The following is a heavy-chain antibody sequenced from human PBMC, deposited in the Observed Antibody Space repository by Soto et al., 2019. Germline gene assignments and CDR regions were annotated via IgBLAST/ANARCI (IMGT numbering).Heavy chain of an antibody. V-gene: IGHV4-4*07. CDR1: AVTISSSY. J-gene: IGHJ5*02. D-gene: IGHD6-6*01. Sequence: SETRSLTCTAAAVTISSSYWRWMRQPAGKGLEFIGRLHAGGDVVYTPSLKSRVIMSTDTSKNQFSLWLRSVSAADTAIYYCARKRDDYSSSYNWFDAWGQGTSVTVSS. CDR3: ARKRDDYSSSYNWFDA. CDR2: LHAGGDV.